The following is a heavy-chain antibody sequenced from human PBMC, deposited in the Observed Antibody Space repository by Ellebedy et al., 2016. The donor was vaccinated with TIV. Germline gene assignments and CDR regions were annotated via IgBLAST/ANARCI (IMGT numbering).Heavy chain of an antibody. V-gene: IGHV1-46*01. CDR2: INPSGGST. CDR1: GYTFTGYF. D-gene: IGHD5-12*01. Sequence: TSVKVSCKASGYTFTGYFMHWVRQAPGEGLEWMGVINPSGGSTSYEQKFQGRVTMTRDTSTNTAYMELSSLRSEDTAVYYCARYSGYHIRGNYFDFWGQGTLVTVSS. J-gene: IGHJ4*02. CDR3: ARYSGYHIRGNYFDF.